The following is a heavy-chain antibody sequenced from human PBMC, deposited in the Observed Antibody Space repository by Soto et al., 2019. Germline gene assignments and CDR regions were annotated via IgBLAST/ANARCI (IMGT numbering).Heavy chain of an antibody. V-gene: IGHV6-1*01. CDR3: ATGWLRSGFNN. D-gene: IGHD6-19*01. J-gene: IGHJ4*02. CDR1: GNSVSYNS. CDR2: TYYNSKWFY. Sequence: SQTLSLTCAISGNSVSYNSWNWIRQSPSRGLEWLGRTYYNSKWFYDYAVSLRSRITINPDTSKNQFSLQLNSVTPEDTAVYYCATGWLRSGFNNWGQATRVTVSS.